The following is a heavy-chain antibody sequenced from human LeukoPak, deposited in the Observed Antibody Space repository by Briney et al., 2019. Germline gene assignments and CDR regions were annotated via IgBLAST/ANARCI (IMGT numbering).Heavy chain of an antibody. CDR2: MHPNSGNT. J-gene: IGHJ4*02. CDR3: AREGGYYGSGSFFDY. D-gene: IGHD3-10*01. CDR1: GYTFSNYD. V-gene: IGHV1-8*03. Sequence: ASVKVSCKASGYTFSNYDINWVQQTTGQGLEWIGWMHPNSGNTGLALKFQGRLTITRNISISTAYMELSSLTSEDTAVYYCAREGGYYGSGSFFDYWGQGTLVTVSS.